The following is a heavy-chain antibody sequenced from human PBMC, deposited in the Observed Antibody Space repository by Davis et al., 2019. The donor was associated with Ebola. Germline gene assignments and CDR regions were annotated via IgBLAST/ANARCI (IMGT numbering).Heavy chain of an antibody. Sequence: ASVKVSCKASGYIFTNYAMHWVRQAPGQGLEWMGWISIANGNTKYSQNFQGRVTITADESTSTAYMELSSLRSEDTAVYYCARGGGRSIVGASTGTYYYYGMDVWGQGTTVTVSS. V-gene: IGHV1-3*04. J-gene: IGHJ6*02. CDR1: GYIFTNYA. CDR2: ISIANGNT. CDR3: ARGGGRSIVGASTGTYYYYGMDV. D-gene: IGHD1-26*01.